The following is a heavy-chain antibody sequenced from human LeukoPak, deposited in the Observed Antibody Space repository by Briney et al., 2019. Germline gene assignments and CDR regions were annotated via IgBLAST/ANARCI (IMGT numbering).Heavy chain of an antibody. CDR1: GFTFDDYA. CDR2: ISGDGGST. CDR3: AATISRGAAADY. J-gene: IGHJ4*02. Sequence: RSGGSLRLSCAASGFTFDDYAMHWVRQAPGKGLEWVSLISGDGGSTYYADSVKGRFTIYRDNSKNSLYLQMNSLRTEDTALYYCAATISRGAAADYWGQGTLVTVSS. V-gene: IGHV3-43*02. D-gene: IGHD6-13*01.